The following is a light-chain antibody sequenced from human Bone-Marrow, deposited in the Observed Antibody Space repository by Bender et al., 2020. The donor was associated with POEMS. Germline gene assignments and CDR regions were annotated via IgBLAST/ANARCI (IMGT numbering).Light chain of an antibody. CDR2: GAS. V-gene: IGLV2-23*01. CDR3: CSYAGRIWV. CDR1: TSGNYNF. Sequence: QSALTQPASVSGSPGQSITISCTGTTSGNYNFVSWYQQHPGKVPKLIIYGASQRPSGVSHRFSGSKSGNTASLTISGLQAEDEADYYCCSYAGRIWVFGGGTKLTVL. J-gene: IGLJ3*02.